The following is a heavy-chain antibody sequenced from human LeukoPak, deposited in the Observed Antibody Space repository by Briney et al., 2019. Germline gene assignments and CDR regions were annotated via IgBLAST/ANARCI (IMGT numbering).Heavy chain of an antibody. CDR1: GGSISSYY. Sequence: SETLSLTCTVSGGSISSYYWSWIRQPAGKELEWIGRIYTSGSTNYNPSLKSRVTMSVDTSKNQFSLKLSSVTAADTAVYYCARDNYGDHPYYYYYGMDVWGQGTTVTVSS. J-gene: IGHJ6*02. D-gene: IGHD4-17*01. CDR3: ARDNYGDHPYYYYYGMDV. V-gene: IGHV4-4*07. CDR2: IYTSGST.